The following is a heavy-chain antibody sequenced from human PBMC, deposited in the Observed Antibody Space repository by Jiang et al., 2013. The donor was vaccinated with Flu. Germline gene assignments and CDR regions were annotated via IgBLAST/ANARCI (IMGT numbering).Heavy chain of an antibody. D-gene: IGHD2-2*01. CDR1: GFTFSSHA. J-gene: IGHJ5*02. V-gene: IGHV3-23*04. Sequence: QLVESGGGLVQPGGSLRLSCAASGFTFSSHAMSWVRQAPGKGLEWVSTISGSGGTTYYADSVKGRYTISRDNSKNTLYLQMNSLRAEDTAVYYCAKDADIVLVISWFDPWGQGTLVTVSS. CDR2: ISGSGGTT. CDR3: AKDADIVLVISWFDP.